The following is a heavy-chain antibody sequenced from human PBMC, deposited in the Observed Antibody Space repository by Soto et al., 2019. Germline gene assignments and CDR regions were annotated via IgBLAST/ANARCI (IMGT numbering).Heavy chain of an antibody. CDR1: GGSFSGYY. V-gene: IGHV4-34*01. CDR3: ARGGGGSYYVYYYYGMDV. D-gene: IGHD1-26*01. Sequence: SETLSLTCAVYGGSFSGYYWSWIRQPPGKGLEWIGEINHSGSTNYNPSLKSRVTISVDTSKNQFSLKLSSVTAADTAVYYCARGGGGSYYVYYYYGMDVWGQGTTVTVSS. J-gene: IGHJ6*02. CDR2: INHSGST.